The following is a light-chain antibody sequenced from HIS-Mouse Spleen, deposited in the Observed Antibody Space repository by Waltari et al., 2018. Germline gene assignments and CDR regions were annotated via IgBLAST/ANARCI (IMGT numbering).Light chain of an antibody. CDR3: QSYDSSNWV. Sequence: NFMLTQPHSVSESPGKTVTISCTGSSGSMASNYVQWYQQRPGSAPTTVIYEDNQRPSGVPDRFSGSIDSSSTSASLTISGLKTEDEADYYCQSYDSSNWVFGGGTKLTVL. V-gene: IGLV6-57*02. CDR1: SGSMASNY. CDR2: EDN. J-gene: IGLJ3*02.